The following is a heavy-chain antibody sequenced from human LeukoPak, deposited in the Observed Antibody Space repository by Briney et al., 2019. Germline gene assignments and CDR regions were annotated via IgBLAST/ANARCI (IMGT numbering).Heavy chain of an antibody. CDR2: VNHRGDT. CDR1: GGSFTGYY. CDR3: ARRKGSSPYYFDY. D-gene: IGHD6-6*01. V-gene: IGHV4-34*01. J-gene: IGHJ4*02. Sequence: PSETLSLTCAVYGGSFTGYYWSWIRQSPGKGLQWIAEVNHRGDTNYNPSVKGRVTISVDTSKNQFSLKVTSLTAADTAVYYCARRKGSSPYYFDYWGQGTLVTVSS.